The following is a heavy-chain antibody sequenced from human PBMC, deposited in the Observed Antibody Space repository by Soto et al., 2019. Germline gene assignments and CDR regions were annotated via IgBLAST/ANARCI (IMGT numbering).Heavy chain of an antibody. J-gene: IGHJ5*02. CDR2: INPSGGST. Sequence: QVQLVQSGAEVKKPGASVKVSCKASGYTFTSYYMHWVRQAPGQGPEWMGIINPSGGSTSYAQKFQGRVTMTRDRSTSTVYMELSSLRSEDTAVYYCAIAVAGYNWFDPWGQGTLVTVSS. CDR3: AIAVAGYNWFDP. CDR1: GYTFTSYY. D-gene: IGHD6-19*01. V-gene: IGHV1-46*03.